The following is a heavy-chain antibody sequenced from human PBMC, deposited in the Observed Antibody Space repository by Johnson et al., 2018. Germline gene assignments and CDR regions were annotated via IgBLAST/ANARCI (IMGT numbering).Heavy chain of an antibody. CDR3: ARGWYPRGY. CDR2: IDHSGST. D-gene: IGHD6-13*01. J-gene: IGHJ1*01. Sequence: QVQLQQWGAGLLKPSETLSLICAVSGGSFSDYYWSWIRQSPGKGLEWIGEIDHSGSTNHNPSLKSRVTISVDTSKNQCSLKLTSGTAADTAVYYCARGWYPRGYWGQGTLVTVSS. V-gene: IGHV4-34*01. CDR1: GGSFSDYY.